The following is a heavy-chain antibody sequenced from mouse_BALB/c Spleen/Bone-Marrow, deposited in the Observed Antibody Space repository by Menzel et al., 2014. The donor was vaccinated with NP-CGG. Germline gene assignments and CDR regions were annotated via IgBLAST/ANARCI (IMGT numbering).Heavy chain of an antibody. Sequence: EVQRVESGGGLVQPGVYLKLSCADSGFTFSSYGMSWVRQTPDKRLELVATINSNGGSTYYPDSVKGRFTISRDNAKNTLYLQMSSLKSEDTAMYYCARDYYGSSFDYWGQGTTLTVSS. D-gene: IGHD1-1*01. CDR1: GFTFSSYG. V-gene: IGHV5-6-3*01. CDR2: INSNGGST. J-gene: IGHJ2*01. CDR3: ARDYYGSSFDY.